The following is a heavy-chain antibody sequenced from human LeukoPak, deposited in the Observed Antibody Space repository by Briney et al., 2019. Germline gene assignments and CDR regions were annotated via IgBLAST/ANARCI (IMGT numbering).Heavy chain of an antibody. D-gene: IGHD3-10*01. Sequence: GGSLRLSCAASGFTFSSYGMSWVRQAPGKGLEWVSGISWNSGSIGYADSVKGRFTISRDNAKNSLYLQMNSLRAEDTAVYYCAKELVLLWFGEFDYWGQGTLVTVSS. CDR1: GFTFSSYG. CDR2: ISWNSGSI. V-gene: IGHV3-20*04. J-gene: IGHJ4*02. CDR3: AKELVLLWFGEFDY.